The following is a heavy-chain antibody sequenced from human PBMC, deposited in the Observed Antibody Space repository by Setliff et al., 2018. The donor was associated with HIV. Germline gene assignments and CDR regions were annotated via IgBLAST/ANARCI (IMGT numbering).Heavy chain of an antibody. CDR2: IYTSGSV. CDR3: ARSPRIGVAGEFEY. J-gene: IGHJ4*02. Sequence: SETLSLTCTVSGGSISSYYWSWIRQPPGKGLEWIGYIYTSGSVNYNPSLNSRVTISVDTSKSQFPLKVNSVTAADTAVYYCARSPRIGVAGEFEYWGQGTLVTVSS. V-gene: IGHV4-4*09. CDR1: GGSISSYY. D-gene: IGHD6-19*01.